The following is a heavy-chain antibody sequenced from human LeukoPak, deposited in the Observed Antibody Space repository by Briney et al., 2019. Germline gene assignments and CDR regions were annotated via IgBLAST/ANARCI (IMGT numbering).Heavy chain of an antibody. CDR1: GGSFSGYY. CDR3: ARGREVYYYYDSCGQRGRLPDY. V-gene: IGHV4-34*01. CDR2: INHSGST. J-gene: IGHJ4*02. Sequence: PSETLSLTCAVYGGSFSGYYWSWIRQPPGKGLEWIGEINHSGSTNYNPSLKSRVTISVDASKNQFSLKLSSVTAADTAVYYCARGREVYYYYDSCGQRGRLPDYWGQGTLVTVSS. D-gene: IGHD3-22*01.